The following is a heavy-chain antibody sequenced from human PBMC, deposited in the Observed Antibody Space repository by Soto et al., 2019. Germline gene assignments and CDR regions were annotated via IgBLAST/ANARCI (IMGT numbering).Heavy chain of an antibody. V-gene: IGHV4-34*01. CDR1: GGSFSGYY. D-gene: IGHD4-17*01. Sequence: QLQLQQWGAGLLKPSETLSLTCAIYGGSFSGYYWSWIRQPPGKGLEWIGEIHHGGSTNYNPSLKSRVTISADTAKNQFSLKLTSVTAADTAVYYCARGEAYGNYPARWGQGTLVTVTS. CDR3: ARGEAYGNYPAR. CDR2: IHHGGST. J-gene: IGHJ4*02.